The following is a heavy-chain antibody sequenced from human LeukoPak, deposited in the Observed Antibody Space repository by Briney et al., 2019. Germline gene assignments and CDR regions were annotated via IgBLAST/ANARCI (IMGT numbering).Heavy chain of an antibody. V-gene: IGHV3-9*01. CDR3: AKVLGDKTVAFDI. J-gene: IGHJ3*02. Sequence: PGGSLRLSCAASGFTFDDYAMHWVRQAPGKGLEWASGISWNSGSIGYADSVKGRFTISRDNAKDSLYLQMNSLRAEDTALYYCAKVLGDKTVAFDIWGQGTMVTVSS. CDR2: ISWNSGSI. CDR1: GFTFDDYA.